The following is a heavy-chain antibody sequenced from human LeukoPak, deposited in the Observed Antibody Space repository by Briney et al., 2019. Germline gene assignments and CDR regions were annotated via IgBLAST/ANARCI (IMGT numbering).Heavy chain of an antibody. Sequence: GGSLRLSCAASGFTFRSYWMHWVRQDPGKGLVWVSHMNGDGSSTSYADSVKGRFTISRDNAKNTVYLQMNRLKAEDTAVYYCARSATDAFDIWGQGTMVTVSS. V-gene: IGHV3-74*01. CDR1: GFTFRSYW. D-gene: IGHD3-3*01. J-gene: IGHJ3*02. CDR2: MNGDGSST. CDR3: ARSATDAFDI.